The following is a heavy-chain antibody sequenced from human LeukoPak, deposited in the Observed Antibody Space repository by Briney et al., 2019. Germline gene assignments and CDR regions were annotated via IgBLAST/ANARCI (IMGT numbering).Heavy chain of an antibody. CDR3: AKGTTSSSWSPFHY. J-gene: IGHJ4*02. CDR1: GFTFDDYA. V-gene: IGHV3-30*02. Sequence: QPGGSLRLSCAASGFTFDDYAMHWVRQAPGKGLEWVAVIWYGGSNKYYADSVKGRFTISRDNSKNTLYLQMNSLRAEDTAVYYCAKGTTSSSWSPFHYWGQGTLVTVSS. D-gene: IGHD6-13*01. CDR2: IWYGGSNK.